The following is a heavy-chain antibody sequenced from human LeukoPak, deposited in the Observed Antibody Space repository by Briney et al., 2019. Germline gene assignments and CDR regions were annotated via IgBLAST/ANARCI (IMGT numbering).Heavy chain of an antibody. CDR1: GFTFDDYA. J-gene: IGHJ4*02. V-gene: IGHV3-43D*03. Sequence: GGSLRLSCAASGFTFDDYAMHWVRQAPGKGLEWVSLISWDGGSTYYADSVKGRFTISRDNAKNSLYLQMNSLRAEDTAVYYCARDPHGDYGTDYWGQGTLVTVSS. CDR3: ARDPHGDYGTDY. CDR2: ISWDGGST. D-gene: IGHD4-17*01.